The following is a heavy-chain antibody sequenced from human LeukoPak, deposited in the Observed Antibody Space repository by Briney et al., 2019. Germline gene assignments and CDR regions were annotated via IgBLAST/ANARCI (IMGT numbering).Heavy chain of an antibody. CDR3: ARDPMVRGIYNWFDP. J-gene: IGHJ5*02. V-gene: IGHV1-2*02. Sequence: ASVKVSCKASGYTFTGYYIHWVRQAPGQGLEWMGWINPNSGGTNYAQKFQGRVTMTRDTSISTAYMDLSRLRSDDTAVYYCARDPMVRGIYNWFDPWGQGTLVTVSS. CDR2: INPNSGGT. D-gene: IGHD3-10*01. CDR1: GYTFTGYY.